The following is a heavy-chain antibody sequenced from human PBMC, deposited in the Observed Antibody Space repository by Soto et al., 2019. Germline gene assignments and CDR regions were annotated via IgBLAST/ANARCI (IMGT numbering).Heavy chain of an antibody. V-gene: IGHV3-23*01. CDR1: GFTFNTYA. J-gene: IGHJ4*02. D-gene: IGHD2-15*01. CDR2: ISVSGDSA. CDR3: ATRHLSYCSGGTCNPFDF. Sequence: GGSLSLSCAASGFTFNTYAMNWVRQAPGKGLEWVSTISVSGDSAYFADSVRGRFTISRDNSKNTVYLQMNSLRADDTAMYYCATRHLSYCSGGTCNPFDFWGQGTLVTVSS.